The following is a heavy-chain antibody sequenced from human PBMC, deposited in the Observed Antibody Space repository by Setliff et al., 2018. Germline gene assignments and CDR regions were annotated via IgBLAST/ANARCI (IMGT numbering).Heavy chain of an antibody. Sequence: ASVKVSCKASGGTFSSYAISWVRQAPGQGLEWMGGIIPNSGGTNCAQKFQGRVTMTGDTSINTAYMELNRLTSVDTAVYFCAVVSGGVASWGQGTLVTVSS. CDR2: IIPNSGGT. D-gene: IGHD2-15*01. J-gene: IGHJ5*02. CDR3: AVVSGGVAS. V-gene: IGHV1-2*02. CDR1: GGTFSSYA.